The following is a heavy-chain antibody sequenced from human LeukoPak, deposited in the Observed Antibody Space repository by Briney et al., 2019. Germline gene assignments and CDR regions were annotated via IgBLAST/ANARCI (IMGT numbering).Heavy chain of an antibody. J-gene: IGHJ4*02. Sequence: GGSLRLSCAASGFTFSSYAMHWVRQGPGKGLEWVAVISYDGSNKYYADSVKGRFTTSRDNSKNTLYLQMISLRAEDTAVYYCARELWFGERLTDFDYWGQGTLVTVSS. D-gene: IGHD3-10*01. CDR1: GFTFSSYA. CDR3: ARELWFGERLTDFDY. CDR2: ISYDGSNK. V-gene: IGHV3-30-3*01.